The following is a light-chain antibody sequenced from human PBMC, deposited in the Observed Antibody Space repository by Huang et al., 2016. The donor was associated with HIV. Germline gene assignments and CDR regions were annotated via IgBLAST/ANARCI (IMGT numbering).Light chain of an antibody. CDR1: QDITNY. CDR3: QQYDNVPFT. CDR2: DAS. Sequence: DIQMTQSPPSLSASVGDRVTITCQASQDITNYLHWYQQKPGRAPKLLIYDASNLQTGVPSRFSGSGSGTDFTLTSSGLQPEDIATYYCQQYDNVPFTFGPGTKVDIK. V-gene: IGKV1-33*01. J-gene: IGKJ3*01.